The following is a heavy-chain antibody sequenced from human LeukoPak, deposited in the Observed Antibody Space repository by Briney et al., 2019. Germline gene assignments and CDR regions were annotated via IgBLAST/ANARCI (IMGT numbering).Heavy chain of an antibody. CDR3: ARDRAVLLWFGESVAFDY. CDR1: GFTFSSYG. V-gene: IGHV3-30*02. D-gene: IGHD3-10*01. Sequence: GGSLRLSCAASGFTFSSYGMHWVRQAPGKGLEWVAFIRYDGSNKYYADSVKGRFTISRDNSKNTLYLQMNSLRAEDTAVYYCARDRAVLLWFGESVAFDYWGRGTLVSASS. J-gene: IGHJ4*02. CDR2: IRYDGSNK.